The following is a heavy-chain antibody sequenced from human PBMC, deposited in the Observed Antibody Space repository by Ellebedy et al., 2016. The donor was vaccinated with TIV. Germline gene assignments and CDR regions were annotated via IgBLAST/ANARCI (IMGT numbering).Heavy chain of an antibody. CDR3: VGNGFYSLEY. D-gene: IGHD3-3*01. CDR1: GDSISSDHW. J-gene: IGHJ4*02. CDR2: IHHNGNI. Sequence: SETLSLXXTISGDSISSDHWWSWVRQAPGQGLEWIGEIHHNGNIHYNPSLKGRVTMPLDKSKNEISLKMTSVTAADTAVFYCVGNGFYSLEYWGRGTLVTVSS. V-gene: IGHV4-4*02.